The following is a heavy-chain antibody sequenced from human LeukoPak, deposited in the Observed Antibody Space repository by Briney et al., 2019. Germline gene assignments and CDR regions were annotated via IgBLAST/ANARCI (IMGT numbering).Heavy chain of an antibody. J-gene: IGHJ4*02. CDR2: ISGSGGST. Sequence: GGSLRLSCAASGFTFSSYAMSWVRQAPGKGLEWVSAISGSGGSTYYADSVKGRFTISRDNSKNTLYLQMNNLRAEDTAVYYCAKDLRYCSSTSCYTDYFDYWGQGTLVTVSS. V-gene: IGHV3-23*01. D-gene: IGHD2-2*01. CDR1: GFTFSSYA. CDR3: AKDLRYCSSTSCYTDYFDY.